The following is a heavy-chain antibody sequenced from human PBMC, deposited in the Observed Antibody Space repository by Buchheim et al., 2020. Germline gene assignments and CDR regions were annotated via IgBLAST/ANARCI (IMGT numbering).Heavy chain of an antibody. CDR3: AREELLWFGEFGGYYYGMDV. V-gene: IGHV3-33*01. J-gene: IGHJ6*02. CDR1: GFTFSSYG. D-gene: IGHD3-10*01. Sequence: QVQLVESGGGVVQPGRSLRLSCAASGFTFSSYGMHWVRQAPGKGLEWVAVIWYDGSNKYYADSVKGRFTISRDNSKKTLYLQMNSLRAEDTAVYYCAREELLWFGEFGGYYYGMDVWGQGTT. CDR2: IWYDGSNK.